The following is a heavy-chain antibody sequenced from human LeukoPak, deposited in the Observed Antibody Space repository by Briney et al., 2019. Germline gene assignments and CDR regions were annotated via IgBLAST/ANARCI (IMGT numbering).Heavy chain of an antibody. CDR1: GFTFSSYA. Sequence: GRSLRLSCAASGFTFSSYAMRWVRQAPGKGLEWVAVRSYDGANKHYADSVKGRFTISRDNSKNTLYLEMNSLRAEDTAVYYCARDQAVSGSNYYYGVDVWGEGTTVTVSS. J-gene: IGHJ6*04. V-gene: IGHV3-30*04. CDR2: RSYDGANK. D-gene: IGHD6-19*01. CDR3: ARDQAVSGSNYYYGVDV.